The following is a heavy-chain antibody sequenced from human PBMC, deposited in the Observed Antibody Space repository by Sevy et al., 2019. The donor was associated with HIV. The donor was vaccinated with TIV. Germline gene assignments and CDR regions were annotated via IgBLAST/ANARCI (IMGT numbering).Heavy chain of an antibody. CDR3: ARVSLGLGYYYYYMDV. Sequence: GGSLRLSCAASGFTFSSYSMNWVRQAPGKGLEWVSYISSSSSTIYYADSVKGRFTISRDNAKNSLYLQMNGLRDEDTAVYYCARVSLGLGYYYYYMDVWGKGTTVTVSS. D-gene: IGHD3-16*01. J-gene: IGHJ6*03. CDR2: ISSSSSTI. V-gene: IGHV3-48*02. CDR1: GFTFSSYS.